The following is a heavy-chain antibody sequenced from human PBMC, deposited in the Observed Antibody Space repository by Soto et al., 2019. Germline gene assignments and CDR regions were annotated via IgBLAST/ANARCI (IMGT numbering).Heavy chain of an antibody. V-gene: IGHV1-3*01. J-gene: IGHJ4*02. Sequence: ASVKVSCKASGYTFTAYALHWVRQAPGHRLEWMGWINAGNGDTKYSQKFQDRVTITRDTSANIVYMEMSSLRSEDTTVYYCARDVSSSIDSWGQGTLVTVS. D-gene: IGHD6-6*01. CDR3: ARDVSSSIDS. CDR1: GYTFTAYA. CDR2: INAGNGDT.